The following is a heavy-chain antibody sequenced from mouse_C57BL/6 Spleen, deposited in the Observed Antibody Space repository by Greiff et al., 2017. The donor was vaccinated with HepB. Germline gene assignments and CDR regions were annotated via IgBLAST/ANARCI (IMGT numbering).Heavy chain of an antibody. J-gene: IGHJ4*01. Sequence: EVHLVESGGGLVQPGGSLSLSCAASGFTFTDYYMSWVRQPPGKALEWLGFIRNKANGYTTEYSASVKGRFTISRDNSQSILYLQMNALRAEDSATYYGARYRNLGMDYWGQGTSVTVSS. CDR2: IRNKANGYTT. D-gene: IGHD2-1*01. CDR3: ARYRNLGMDY. V-gene: IGHV7-3*01. CDR1: GFTFTDYY.